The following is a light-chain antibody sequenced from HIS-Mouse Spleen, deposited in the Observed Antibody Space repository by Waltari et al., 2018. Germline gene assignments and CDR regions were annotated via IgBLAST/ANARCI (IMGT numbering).Light chain of an antibody. CDR1: SLRSYY. Sequence: SSELTQDPAVSVALGQTVRITCQGDSLRSYYASWYQRKPGQAPVLVIYGKNNRPSGIPDRFSGSSSGHTASLTITGAQAEDEADYYCNSRDSSGNHVVFGGGTKLTVL. CDR3: NSRDSSGNHVV. CDR2: GKN. V-gene: IGLV3-19*01. J-gene: IGLJ2*01.